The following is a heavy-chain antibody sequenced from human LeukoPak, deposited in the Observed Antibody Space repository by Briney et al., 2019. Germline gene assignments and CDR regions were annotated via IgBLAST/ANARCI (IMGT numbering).Heavy chain of an antibody. CDR2: ISYDGSNK. Sequence: GRSLRLSCAASGFTFSSYGMHWVRQAPGKGLEWVAVISYDGSNKYYADSVKGRFTIPRDNSKNTLYLQMNSLRAEDTAVYYCAKGRLRYFDWLTYFDYWGQGTLVTVSS. J-gene: IGHJ4*02. CDR1: GFTFSSYG. CDR3: AKGRLRYFDWLTYFDY. V-gene: IGHV3-30*18. D-gene: IGHD3-9*01.